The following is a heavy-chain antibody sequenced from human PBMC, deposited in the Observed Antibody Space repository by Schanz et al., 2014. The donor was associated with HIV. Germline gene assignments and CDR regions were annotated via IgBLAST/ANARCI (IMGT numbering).Heavy chain of an antibody. V-gene: IGHV3-66*01. CDR3: ARDFSLFYNVLTGHQRDYYYAMDV. CDR2: IYNSGGP. D-gene: IGHD3-9*01. CDR1: GFSVSDYY. Sequence: EVQLLESGGGLVQPGGSLRLSCAISGFSVSDYYMNWVRQAPGKGLEWVSLIYNSGGPYYADSVKGRFTISRDVSTNTLYLQMRNLRAEDTALYYCARDFSLFYNVLTGHQRDYYYAMDVWGQGTTVTVTS. J-gene: IGHJ6*02.